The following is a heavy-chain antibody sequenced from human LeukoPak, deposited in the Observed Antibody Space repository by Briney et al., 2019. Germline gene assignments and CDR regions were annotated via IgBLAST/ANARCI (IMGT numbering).Heavy chain of an antibody. CDR3: ARVLSDSSGYYSYYFDY. CDR2: ISAYNGNT. D-gene: IGHD3-22*01. Sequence: ASVKVSCKASGYTFTSYGISWVRQAPGQGLEWMGWISAYNGNTNYAQKLQGRVTITTDTSTSTAYMELRSLRSDDTAVYYCARVLSDSSGYYSYYFDYWGQGTLVTVSS. V-gene: IGHV1-18*01. J-gene: IGHJ4*02. CDR1: GYTFTSYG.